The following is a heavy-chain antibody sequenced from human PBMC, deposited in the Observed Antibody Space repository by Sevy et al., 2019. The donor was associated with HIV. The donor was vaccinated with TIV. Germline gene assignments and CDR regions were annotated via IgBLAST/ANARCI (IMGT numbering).Heavy chain of an antibody. D-gene: IGHD1-26*01. CDR2: IWYDGSNK. CDR1: GFTFSSYG. Sequence: GGSLRLSCAASGFTFSSYGMHWVRQAPGKGLEWVAVIWYDGSNKYYADSVKGRFTISRDNSKNTQYLQMNSLRAEDTAVYYCARDAPRPVYSGSYYFDYWGQGTLVTVSS. CDR3: ARDAPRPVYSGSYYFDY. V-gene: IGHV3-33*01. J-gene: IGHJ4*02.